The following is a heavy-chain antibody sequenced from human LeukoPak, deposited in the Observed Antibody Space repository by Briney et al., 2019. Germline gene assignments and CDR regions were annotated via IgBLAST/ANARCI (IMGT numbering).Heavy chain of an antibody. J-gene: IGHJ4*02. CDR1: GFTFSSYA. Sequence: QPGGSLRLSCAASGFTFSSYAMHWVRQAPGKGLEWVAVISYDGSNKYYADSVKGRFTISRDNAKNTLYLQMTSLRAEDTAVYYCAPYSETYGYRYWGQGTLVTVSS. CDR3: APYSETYGYRY. CDR2: ISYDGSNK. D-gene: IGHD2-15*01. V-gene: IGHV3-30-3*01.